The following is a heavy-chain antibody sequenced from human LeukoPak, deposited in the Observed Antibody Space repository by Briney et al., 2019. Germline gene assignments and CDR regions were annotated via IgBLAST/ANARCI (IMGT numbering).Heavy chain of an antibody. CDR3: ARDLGSLGYCSGGSCYPPYYYYYMDV. Sequence: ASVKVSCKASGGTFSSYAISWVRQAPGQGLEWMGRIIPIFGTANYAQKFQGRVTITTDESTSTAYMELSSLRSEDTAVYYCARDLGSLGYCSGGSCYPPYYYYYMDVWGKGTTVTVSS. CDR1: GGTFSSYA. J-gene: IGHJ6*03. D-gene: IGHD2-15*01. CDR2: IIPIFGTA. V-gene: IGHV1-69*05.